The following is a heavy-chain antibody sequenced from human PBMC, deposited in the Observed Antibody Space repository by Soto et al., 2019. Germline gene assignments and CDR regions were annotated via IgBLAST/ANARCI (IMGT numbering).Heavy chain of an antibody. D-gene: IGHD6-13*01. CDR2: ITHREST. Sequence: ETLSLTCGVFGGSFRSYYWAWIRQRPEKRLEWIGEITHRESTNYNPSLKSRVTMTVDTSKNQFSLKVNSVTAADKAVYFYARGTQQHAREQQPLDPWGQGTLVTVSS. CDR3: ARGTQQHAREQQPLDP. CDR1: GGSFRSYY. V-gene: IGHV4-34*01. J-gene: IGHJ5*02.